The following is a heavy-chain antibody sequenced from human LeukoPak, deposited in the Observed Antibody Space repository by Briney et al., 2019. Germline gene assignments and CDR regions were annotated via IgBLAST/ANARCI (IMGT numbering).Heavy chain of an antibody. J-gene: IGHJ4*02. Sequence: GGSLRLSCAASGFTFSSYEMNWVRQAPGKGLEWVSYISSSGSTIYYADSVKGRFTISRDNAKNSLYLQMNSLRAEDTAVYYCASLLTTRLPDYWGQGTLVTVSS. CDR1: GFTFSSYE. CDR2: ISSSGSTI. D-gene: IGHD3-9*01. CDR3: ASLLTTRLPDY. V-gene: IGHV3-48*03.